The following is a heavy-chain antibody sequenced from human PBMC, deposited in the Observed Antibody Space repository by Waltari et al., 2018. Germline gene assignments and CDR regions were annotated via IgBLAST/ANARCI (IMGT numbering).Heavy chain of an antibody. CDR1: GFTFSSYW. Sequence: EVQLVESGGGLVQPGGSLRLSCAASGFTFSSYWMSWVRQAPGKGLEWVANIKQDGSGKYYVDAVKGRFTISRDNAKNSLYLQMNSLRAEDTAVYYCARDSSGWYYFDYWGQGTLVTVSS. D-gene: IGHD6-19*01. CDR3: ARDSSGWYYFDY. J-gene: IGHJ4*02. V-gene: IGHV3-7*01. CDR2: IKQDGSGK.